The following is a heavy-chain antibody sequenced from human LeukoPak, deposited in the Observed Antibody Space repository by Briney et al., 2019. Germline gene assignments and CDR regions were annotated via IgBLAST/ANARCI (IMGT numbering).Heavy chain of an antibody. Sequence: GGSLRLSCAASGFTVSSNYMSWVRQAPGKGLVWVSRINSDGSSTSYADSVKGRFTISRDNAKNTLYLQMNSLRAEDTAVYYCARTYSSSWVDYWGQGTLVTVSS. CDR3: ARTYSSSWVDY. CDR2: INSDGSST. D-gene: IGHD6-13*01. CDR1: GFTVSSNY. V-gene: IGHV3-74*01. J-gene: IGHJ4*02.